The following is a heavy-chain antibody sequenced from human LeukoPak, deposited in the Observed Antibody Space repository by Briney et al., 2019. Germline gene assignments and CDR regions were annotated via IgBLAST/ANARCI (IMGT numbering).Heavy chain of an antibody. J-gene: IGHJ3*02. CDR1: GGTFSSYA. V-gene: IGHV1-69*13. CDR3: ARVDYGDYRGAFDI. CDR2: IIPIFGTA. D-gene: IGHD4-17*01. Sequence: GASVKVSCKASGGTFSSYAISWVRQALGQGLEWMGGIIPIFGTANYAQKFQGRVTITADESTSTAYMELSSLRSEDTAVYYCARVDYGDYRGAFDIWGQGTMVTVSS.